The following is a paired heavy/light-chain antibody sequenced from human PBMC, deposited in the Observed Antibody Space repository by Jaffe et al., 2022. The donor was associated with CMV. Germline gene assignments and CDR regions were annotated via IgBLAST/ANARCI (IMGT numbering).Heavy chain of an antibody. Sequence: EVQLVQSGGGLVQPGGSLRLSCAASGFTFRSYWMFWVRQAPGKGLVWVSRVNSDGSSADYADSVKGRFTISRDNAENTLFLQMDSLRAEDTAFYYCARGAAYDYLWGIYPPDYWGQGALVTVSS. V-gene: IGHV3-74*01. J-gene: IGHJ4*02. D-gene: IGHD3-16*02. CDR3: ARGAAYDYLWGIYPPDY. CDR1: GFTFRSYW. CDR2: VNSDGSSA.
Light chain of an antibody. CDR1: QSVLYSSNNKNY. Sequence: DIVMTQSPDSLAVSLGERATINCKSSQSVLYSSNNKNYLAWYQQKLGQPPKLLISWASTRESGVPDRFSGSGSGTDFTLTINSLQAEDVAVYFCHQYYNIPHTFGQGSKVEIK. J-gene: IGKJ2*01. CDR2: WAS. V-gene: IGKV4-1*01. CDR3: HQYYNIPHT.